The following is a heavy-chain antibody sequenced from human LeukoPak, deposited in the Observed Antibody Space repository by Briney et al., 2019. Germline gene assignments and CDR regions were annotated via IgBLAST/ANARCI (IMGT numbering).Heavy chain of an antibody. J-gene: IGHJ4*02. CDR2: ISAYNGNT. D-gene: IGHD1-26*01. CDR1: GYTFTSYG. Sequence: ASVTVSCKASGYTFTSYGISWVRQAPGQGLEWMGWISAYNGNTNYAQKLQGRVTMTTDTSTSTAYMELRSLRSDDTAVYYCARDRPILSGSYSDNYFDYWGQGTLVTVSS. V-gene: IGHV1-18*01. CDR3: ARDRPILSGSYSDNYFDY.